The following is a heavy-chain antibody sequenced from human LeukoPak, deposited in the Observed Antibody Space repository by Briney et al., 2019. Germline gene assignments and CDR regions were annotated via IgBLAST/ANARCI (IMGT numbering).Heavy chain of an antibody. CDR1: GFTFSSYS. V-gene: IGHV3-21*01. D-gene: IGHD6-6*01. Sequence: GGSLRLSCAASGFTFSSYSTNWVRQAPGKGLEWGSSVSSSSYIYYADSVKGRFTISRDNAKNLLYLQMNSLRAEDTAVYYCARDVSAGEYSSLGDAFDIWGQGTMVTVSS. CDR2: VSSSSYI. J-gene: IGHJ3*02. CDR3: ARDVSAGEYSSLGDAFDI.